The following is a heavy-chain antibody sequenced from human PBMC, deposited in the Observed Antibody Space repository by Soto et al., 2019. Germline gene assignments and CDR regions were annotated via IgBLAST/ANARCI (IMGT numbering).Heavy chain of an antibody. J-gene: IGHJ6*03. D-gene: IGHD2-2*01. CDR3: AGRDCSGTNCYYLDYYYMDV. CDR1: SGSFSSYY. Sequence: QVQLQESGPGLVRPSETLSLTCTVSSGSFSSYYWTWIRQSPGKGLEWMGYIYYSGSTDYNPSLRGRLAISIDTSKNQFSLRLNSMTAADTAVYYCAGRDCSGTNCYYLDYYYMDVWGKGTTVTVSS. CDR2: IYYSGST. V-gene: IGHV4-59*08.